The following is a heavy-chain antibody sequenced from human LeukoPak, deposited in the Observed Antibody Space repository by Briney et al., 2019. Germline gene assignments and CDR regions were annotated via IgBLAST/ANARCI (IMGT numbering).Heavy chain of an antibody. CDR3: ARTARHLDY. CDR1: GFTFSNAW. Sequence: GGSLRLSCAASGFTFSNAWMSWVRQAPGKGLECLSYISGSGTDINYADSVRGRFTISRDNAKNLLYLQMNDLRVEDTAVYYCARTARHLDYWGQGTLVTVSS. D-gene: IGHD5-18*01. V-gene: IGHV3-11*04. J-gene: IGHJ4*02. CDR2: ISGSGTDI.